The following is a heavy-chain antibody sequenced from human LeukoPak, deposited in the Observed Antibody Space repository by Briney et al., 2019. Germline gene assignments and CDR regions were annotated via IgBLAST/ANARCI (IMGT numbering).Heavy chain of an antibody. Sequence: GGSLRLSCAASGFTFSSYWMHWVRQAPGKGLVWVSRINSDGSRTTYADSVKGRFTISRDNAKNTLYLQMNSLRAEGTAVYYCARDQVPYYYYYMDVWGKGTTVTVSS. J-gene: IGHJ6*03. V-gene: IGHV3-74*01. D-gene: IGHD3-10*01. CDR2: INSDGSRT. CDR3: ARDQVPYYYYYMDV. CDR1: GFTFSSYW.